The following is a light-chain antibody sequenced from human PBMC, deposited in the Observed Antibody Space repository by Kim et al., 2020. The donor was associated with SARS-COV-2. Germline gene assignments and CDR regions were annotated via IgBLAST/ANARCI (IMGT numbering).Light chain of an antibody. V-gene: IGKV3-20*01. CDR1: QSVNSEY. J-gene: IGKJ2*01. Sequence: SPGERAYLSCRASQSVNSEYLAWYQQKPGQAPRVLIYGASRRSTGIPDRFSGSGSGTDFTLSISRLEPEDFAVYYCQHYGDSPLYTFGQGTKLEIK. CDR3: QHYGDSPLYT. CDR2: GAS.